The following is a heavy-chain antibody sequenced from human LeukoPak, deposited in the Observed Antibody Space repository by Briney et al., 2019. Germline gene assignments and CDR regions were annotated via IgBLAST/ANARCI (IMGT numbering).Heavy chain of an antibody. D-gene: IGHD2-15*01. J-gene: IGHJ4*02. CDR2: INNDGRST. CDR1: GFTLNFYW. V-gene: IGHV3-74*01. Sequence: GGSLRLSCASSGFTLNFYWMHWVRQAPGKGLVWVSRINNDGRSTSYAGSVKGRFTISRDNAKNTLYLQMNSLRAEDTAVYYCARGNEYCTGGTCRLDYWGQGALVTVSS. CDR3: ARGNEYCTGGTCRLDY.